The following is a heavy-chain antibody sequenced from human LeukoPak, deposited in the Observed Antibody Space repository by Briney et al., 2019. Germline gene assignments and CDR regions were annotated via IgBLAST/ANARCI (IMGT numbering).Heavy chain of an antibody. CDR2: FYRSGST. V-gene: IGHV4-38-2*02. CDR3: AKSSIP. J-gene: IGHJ5*02. Sequence: SETLSLTCTVSGYSISNNSYWGWIRQPPGKGLEWIGSFYRSGSTYYSPSLNSRVTISPDTSKNQFSLKLTSVTAADTAVYYCAKSSIPWGQGTLVTVSS. CDR1: GYSISNNSY.